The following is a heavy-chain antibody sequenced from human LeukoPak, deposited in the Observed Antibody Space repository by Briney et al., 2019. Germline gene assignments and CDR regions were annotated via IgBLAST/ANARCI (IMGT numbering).Heavy chain of an antibody. J-gene: IGHJ6*04. CDR1: GYTFSRYA. CDR2: ISGSGGST. D-gene: IGHD3-10*02. CDR3: AELGITMIGGV. Sequence: GVSLRLSCAASGYTFSRYAMSGARQAPGKGLEWVSAISGSGGSTYYADSVKGRFTISRDNAKNSLYLQMNSLRAEDTAVYYCAELGITMIGGVWGKGTTVTISS. V-gene: IGHV3-23*01.